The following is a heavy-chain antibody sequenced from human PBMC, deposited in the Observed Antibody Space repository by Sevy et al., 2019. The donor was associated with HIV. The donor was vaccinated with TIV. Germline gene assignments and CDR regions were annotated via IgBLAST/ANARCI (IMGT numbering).Heavy chain of an antibody. CDR1: GFTFDDYA. Sequence: GGSLRLSCAASGFTFDDYAMSWFRQAPGKGLEWVAFIARNSYEAYGGTTEYGASVKGRFIISRDDSKSIAYLQMNSLKTEDTAVYYCSRGLATADTPEYYFDYWGQGTLVTVSS. J-gene: IGHJ4*02. CDR3: SRGLATADTPEYYFDY. V-gene: IGHV3-49*03. CDR2: IARNSYEAYGGTT. D-gene: IGHD5-12*01.